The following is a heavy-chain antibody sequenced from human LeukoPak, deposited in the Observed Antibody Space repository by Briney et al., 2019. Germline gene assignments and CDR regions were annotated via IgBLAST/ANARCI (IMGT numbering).Heavy chain of an antibody. D-gene: IGHD5-18*01. CDR3: ARVGYSYGYFDY. J-gene: IGHJ4*02. Sequence: GASVKVSCKAPGYTFTGYYMHWVRQAPGQGLEWMGIINPSGGSTSYAQKFQGRVTMTRDTSTSTVYMELSSLRSEDTAVYYCARVGYSYGYFDYWGQGTLVTVSS. CDR1: GYTFTGYY. V-gene: IGHV1-46*03. CDR2: INPSGGST.